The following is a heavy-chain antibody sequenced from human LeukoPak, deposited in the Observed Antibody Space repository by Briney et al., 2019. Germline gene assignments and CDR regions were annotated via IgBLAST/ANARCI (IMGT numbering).Heavy chain of an antibody. CDR1: GFTFDDYA. Sequence: PGGSLRLSCAASGFTFDDYAMHWVRQAPGKGLEWVSGISWNSGSIGYADSVKGRFTISRDNAKNSLYLQMNSLRAEDTALYYCAKGLYYYDSSGYYSPFDYWGQGTLVTVS. V-gene: IGHV3-9*01. CDR3: AKGLYYYDSSGYYSPFDY. CDR2: ISWNSGSI. D-gene: IGHD3-22*01. J-gene: IGHJ4*02.